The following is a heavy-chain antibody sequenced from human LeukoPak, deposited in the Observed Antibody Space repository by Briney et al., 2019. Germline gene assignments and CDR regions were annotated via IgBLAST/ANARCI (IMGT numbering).Heavy chain of an antibody. J-gene: IGHJ4*02. V-gene: IGHV1-2*02. D-gene: IGHD5-12*01. CDR1: GYTFTGYY. CDR2: INPNSGGT. CDR3: ARDWGDGYDIAAMGVFDY. Sequence: GASVKVSCKASGYTFTGYYMHWVRQAPGQGLEWMGWINPNSGGTNYAQKFQGRVTMTRDTSISTAYMELSRLRSDDTAVYYCARDWGDGYDIAAMGVFDYWGQGTLVTVSS.